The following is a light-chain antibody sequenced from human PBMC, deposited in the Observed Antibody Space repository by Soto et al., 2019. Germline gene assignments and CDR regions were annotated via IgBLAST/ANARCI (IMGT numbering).Light chain of an antibody. V-gene: IGKV3-20*01. CDR3: QHSDSSLWT. Sequence: EIVLTQSPGTLSLSPGERATLSCRASQSFSSSYLAWYQQKPGQAPRHLIYGASSRATGIPDRFSGSGSGTDFTLTISRLEPEDFAVYYCQHSDSSLWTFGQGTKVEIK. CDR1: QSFSSSY. J-gene: IGKJ1*01. CDR2: GAS.